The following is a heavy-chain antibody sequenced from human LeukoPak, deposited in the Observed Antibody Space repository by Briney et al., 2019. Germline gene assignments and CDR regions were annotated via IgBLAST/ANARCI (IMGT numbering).Heavy chain of an antibody. CDR3: ARRDYYNSGLFDP. D-gene: IGHD3-10*01. CDR1: GGSISSYY. V-gene: IGHV4-59*01. J-gene: IGHJ5*02. Sequence: SETLSLTCTVSGGSISSYYWSWIRQPPGKGLEWIGYIYYSGSTNYNPSLKSRVTISVDTSKNQFSLKLSSVTAADTAVYYCARRDYYNSGLFDPWGQGTLVTVSP. CDR2: IYYSGST.